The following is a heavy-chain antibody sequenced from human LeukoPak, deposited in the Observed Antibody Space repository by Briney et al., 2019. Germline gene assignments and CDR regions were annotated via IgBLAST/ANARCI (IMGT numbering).Heavy chain of an antibody. Sequence: PSETLSLTCIVSGVSIRSDTYYWGWIRQPPGKGLEWIGNYHNGNSYYNPSLKSRVTISEDTSGNQFSRRVTSVTSADTAVYYCARLWDSTGLYFYYYMDVWGEGTTVTVSS. CDR1: GVSIRSDTYY. CDR3: ARLWDSTGLYFYYYMDV. J-gene: IGHJ6*03. V-gene: IGHV4-39*01. CDR2: YHNGNS. D-gene: IGHD6-25*01.